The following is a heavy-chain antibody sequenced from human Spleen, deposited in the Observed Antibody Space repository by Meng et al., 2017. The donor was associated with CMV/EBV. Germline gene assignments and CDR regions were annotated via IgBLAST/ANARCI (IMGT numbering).Heavy chain of an antibody. CDR2: IYYSGST. V-gene: IGHV4-30-4*08. CDR1: GGSISSGDYF. CDR3: VRDSEGEDYFDV. D-gene: IGHD3-16*01. Sequence: SETLSLTCTVSGGSISSGDYFWSWIRQPPGKGLECIGYIYYSGSTYYYPSLKSRLAISVDMSKNQFSLRLNSVTAADTAVYYCVRDSEGEDYFDVWGLGTMVTVSS. J-gene: IGHJ3*01.